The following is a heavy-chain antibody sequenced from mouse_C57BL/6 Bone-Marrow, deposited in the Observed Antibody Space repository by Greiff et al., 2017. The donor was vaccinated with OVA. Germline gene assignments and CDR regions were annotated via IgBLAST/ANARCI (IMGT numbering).Heavy chain of an antibody. V-gene: IGHV1-7*01. CDR3: ARWRESKAPWDY. CDR2: INPSGGYT. Sequence: VQLQQSGAELAKPGASVKLSCKASGYTFTSYWMHWVKQRPGPGLEWIGYINPSGGYTKYTQKFKDKATLPADKSSSTAYMQLSSLTYEDTAVYYCARWRESKAPWDYWGQGTTLTVSS. CDR1: GYTFTSYW. J-gene: IGHJ2*01.